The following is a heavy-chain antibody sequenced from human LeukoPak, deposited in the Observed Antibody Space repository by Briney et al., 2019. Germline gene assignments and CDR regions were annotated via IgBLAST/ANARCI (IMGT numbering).Heavy chain of an antibody. D-gene: IGHD1-26*01. CDR2: FDPEDGET. J-gene: IGHJ4*02. CDR1: GYTLTELS. CDR3: ATGQSGSYYVAWAY. V-gene: IGHV1-24*01. Sequence: ASVKVSFKVSGYTLTELSMHWARQAPGKGLGWMGGFDPEDGETIYAQKFQGRVTMTEDASTDTAYMELSSLRSEDTAVYYCATGQSGSYYVAWAYWGQGTLVTVSS.